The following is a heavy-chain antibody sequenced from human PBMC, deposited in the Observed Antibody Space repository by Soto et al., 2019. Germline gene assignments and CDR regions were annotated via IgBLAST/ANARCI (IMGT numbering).Heavy chain of an antibody. CDR2: ISSSGSTI. CDR3: ARDYAGGYYYYYGMDV. D-gene: IGHD3-16*01. V-gene: IGHV3-48*03. J-gene: IGHJ6*02. CDR1: GFTFSSYE. Sequence: PVGSLRLSCAASGFTFSSYEMNWVRQAPGKGLEWVSYISSSGSTIYYADPVKGRFTISRDNAKNSLYLQMNSLRAEDTAVCYCARDYAGGYYYYYGMDVWGQGTTVTVSS.